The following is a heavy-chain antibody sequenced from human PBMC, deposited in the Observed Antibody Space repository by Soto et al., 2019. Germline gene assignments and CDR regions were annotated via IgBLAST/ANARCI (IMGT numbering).Heavy chain of an antibody. D-gene: IGHD6-13*01. CDR1: GYTFTGYY. J-gene: IGHJ4*02. CDR2: INPNSGGT. V-gene: IGHV1-2*02. CDR3: ASLSAASSSWYSGGYFDY. Sequence: GASVKVSCKASGYTFTGYYMNWVRQAPGQGLEWMGWINPNSGGTNYAQKFQGRVTMTRDTSISTAYMELSRLRSDDTAVYYCASLSAASSSWYSGGYFDYWGQGTLVTVSS.